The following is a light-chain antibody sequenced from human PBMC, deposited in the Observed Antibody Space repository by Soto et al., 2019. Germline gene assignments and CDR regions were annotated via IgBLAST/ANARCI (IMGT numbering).Light chain of an antibody. CDR1: QGIRNF. CDR2: AAS. J-gene: IGKJ3*01. CDR3: QKYSSVPV. V-gene: IGKV1-27*01. Sequence: IQMTQSPPSLSASVGDRVTITCRASQGIRNFVAWYQQKPGKAPKLLIHAASTLQSGVPSRFSGSGSGTDFTLTINSLQPEDVATYSCQKYSSVPVFGPGTKVEIK.